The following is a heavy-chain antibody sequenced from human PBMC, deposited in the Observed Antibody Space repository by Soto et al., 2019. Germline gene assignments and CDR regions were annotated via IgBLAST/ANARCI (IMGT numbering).Heavy chain of an antibody. Sequence: QVQLVESGGGVVQPGRSLRLSCAASGFTFSSYAMHWVRQAPGKGLEWVAVISYDGSNKYYADSVKGRFTISRDNSKNTLYLQMNSLRAEDTAVYYGARRASGYSYVDYCYFDLWGRGTLVTVAS. CDR1: GFTFSSYA. CDR2: ISYDGSNK. CDR3: ARRASGYSYVDYCYFDL. V-gene: IGHV3-30-3*01. D-gene: IGHD5-18*01. J-gene: IGHJ2*01.